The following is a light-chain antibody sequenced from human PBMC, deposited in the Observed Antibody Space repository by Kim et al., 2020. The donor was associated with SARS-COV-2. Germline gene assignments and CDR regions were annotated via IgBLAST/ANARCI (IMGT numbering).Light chain of an antibody. Sequence: GRRVSISFSGASSKIVGNYVLCYQQFPGTVPILLIYGDDQRPSGVPGRFSASRSGTSASLAIGGLRSEDEADYHCAEWNDSLSTLVFGGGTQLTVL. J-gene: IGLJ2*01. CDR2: GDD. CDR1: SSKIVGNY. V-gene: IGLV1-47*02. CDR3: AEWNDSLSTLV.